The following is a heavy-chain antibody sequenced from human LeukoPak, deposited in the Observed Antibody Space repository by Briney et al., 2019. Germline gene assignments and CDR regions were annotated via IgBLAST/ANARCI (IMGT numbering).Heavy chain of an antibody. Sequence: PSETLSLTCTVSGGSISSHYWSWIRQPPGKGLEWIGYIYYSGSTNYNPSLKSRVTISVDTSKNQFSLKLSSVTAADTAVYYCARVGIAVADGVFPRNYYYYYYYMDVWGKGTTVTVSS. CDR3: ARVGIAVADGVFPRNYYYYYYYMDV. CDR2: IYYSGST. CDR1: GGSISSHY. V-gene: IGHV4-59*11. J-gene: IGHJ6*03. D-gene: IGHD6-19*01.